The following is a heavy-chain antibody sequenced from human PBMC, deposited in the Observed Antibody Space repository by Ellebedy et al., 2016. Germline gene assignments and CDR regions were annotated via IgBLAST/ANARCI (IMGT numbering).Heavy chain of an antibody. CDR2: IKAGGTT. CDR3: TWHSTTYYHSEI. D-gene: IGHD2/OR15-2a*01. CDR1: GLPFKDAW. Sequence: GGSLRLXCVVPGLPFKDAWLSWVRQSPGRGLEWLGRIKAGGTTDSAAPVKGRFTLSRDDSKNTMYLEMNSLKSEDTGVYYCTWHSTTYYHSEIWGQGTLVTVSS. V-gene: IGHV3-15*01. J-gene: IGHJ4*02.